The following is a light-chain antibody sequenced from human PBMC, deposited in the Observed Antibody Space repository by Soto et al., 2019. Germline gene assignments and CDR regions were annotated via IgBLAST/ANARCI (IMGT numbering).Light chain of an antibody. CDR1: SSNFGAGYE. CDR2: NNL. Sequence: QSVLTQPPSVSGAPGQRVTISCTGSSSNFGAGYEVHWYKQLPGAAPTLVIFNNLNRPSGVPERFSGSKSGTSASLVISGLQAEDEADYYCAAWDDSLNGDVFGTGTKLTVL. CDR3: AAWDDSLNGDV. V-gene: IGLV1-40*01. J-gene: IGLJ1*01.